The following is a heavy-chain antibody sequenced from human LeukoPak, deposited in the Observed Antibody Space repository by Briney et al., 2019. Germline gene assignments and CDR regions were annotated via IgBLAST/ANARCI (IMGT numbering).Heavy chain of an antibody. D-gene: IGHD3-16*01. CDR2: ISSSGSTI. V-gene: IGHV3-48*03. CDR1: RFTFSSYE. CDR3: ARVGAANDMDV. J-gene: IGHJ6*02. Sequence: GGSLRLSCAASRFTFSSYEMNWVRQAPGKGLEWVSYISSSGSTIYYADSVKGRFTISKENAKNSLYLQMNSVRADDTAVYYFARVGAANDMDVWGQGTTVTVSS.